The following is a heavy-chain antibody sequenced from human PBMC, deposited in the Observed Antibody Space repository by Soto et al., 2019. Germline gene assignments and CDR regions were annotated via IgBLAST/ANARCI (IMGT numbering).Heavy chain of an antibody. CDR2: IKSNTDGGTT. D-gene: IGHD3-22*01. J-gene: IGHJ4*02. CDR1: DFAFSNAW. CDR3: ATSPGYYDSSPFDY. Sequence: PGGSLRLSCAASDFAFSNAWMNWVRQAPGKGLEWVGLIKSNTDGGTTDYAAPVKGRFSISRDDSKNTLFLQMNSLKTDDTAMYYCATSPGYYDSSPFDYWGPGTLVTVSS. V-gene: IGHV3-15*07.